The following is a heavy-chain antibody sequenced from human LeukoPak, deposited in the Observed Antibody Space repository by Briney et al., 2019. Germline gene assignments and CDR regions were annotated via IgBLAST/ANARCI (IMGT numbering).Heavy chain of an antibody. V-gene: IGHV4-39*07. Sequence: SETLSLTGTVSGGSISSSSYYWGWIRQPPGKGLEWIGSIYYSGSTYYNPSLKSRVTISVDTSKNQFSLKLSSVTAADTAVYYCARDVGCSWGFDYWGQGTQVTVSS. CDR2: IYYSGST. D-gene: IGHD6-13*01. CDR1: GGSISSSSYY. CDR3: ARDVGCSWGFDY. J-gene: IGHJ4*02.